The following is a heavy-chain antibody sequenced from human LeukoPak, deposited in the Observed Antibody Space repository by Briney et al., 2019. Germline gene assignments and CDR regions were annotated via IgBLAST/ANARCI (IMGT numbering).Heavy chain of an antibody. Sequence: PGGSLRLSCAASGFTFDDYTMHWVRQAPGKGLEWVSLTSWDGGSTYYADSVKGRFTISRDNSKNTLYLQMSSLRAEDTAVYYCAKDRGRQGIRGIIISYYFDYWGQGTLVTVSS. V-gene: IGHV3-43*01. J-gene: IGHJ4*02. CDR3: AKDRGRQGIRGIIISYYFDY. CDR2: TSWDGGST. D-gene: IGHD3-10*01. CDR1: GFTFDDYT.